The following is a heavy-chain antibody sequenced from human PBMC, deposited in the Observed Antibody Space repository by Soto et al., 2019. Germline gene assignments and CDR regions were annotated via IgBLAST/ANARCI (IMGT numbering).Heavy chain of an antibody. Sequence: ASVKVSCKASGYTFTGYYMHWVRQAPGQGLEWMGSINPNSGGTNYAQKFQGWVTMTRDTSISTAYMELSRPRSDDTAVYYCARAEIEMATIFVFDYWGQGTLVTVS. CDR3: ARAEIEMATIFVFDY. J-gene: IGHJ4*02. CDR1: GYTFTGYY. V-gene: IGHV1-2*04. CDR2: INPNSGGT. D-gene: IGHD3-3*01.